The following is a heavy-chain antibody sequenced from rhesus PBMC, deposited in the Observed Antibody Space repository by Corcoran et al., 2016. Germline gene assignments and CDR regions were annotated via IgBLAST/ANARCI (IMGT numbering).Heavy chain of an antibody. J-gene: IGHJ4*01. V-gene: IGHV3S16*01. CDR2: ITTTSTYI. CDR3: TVYRVI. Sequence: EVQLVESGGGLIQPGGSLRLSCVASGFTFSNYDVFWVRQAPGKGLEWVSSITTTSTYIYFADSVRGRFTISRDNAKNSRSLQMSSLRAEDTAVYYCTVYRVIWGQGVPVTVSS. D-gene: IGHD1-1-1*01. CDR1: GFTFSNYD.